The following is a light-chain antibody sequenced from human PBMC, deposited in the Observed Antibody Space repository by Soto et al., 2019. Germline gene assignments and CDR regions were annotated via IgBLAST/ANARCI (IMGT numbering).Light chain of an antibody. V-gene: IGKV1-5*03. CDR3: HQYNGWPRT. CDR1: QTISSW. Sequence: DIQMTQSPSTLSGSVGDRVTITCRASQTISSWLAWYQQKPGKAPKLLIYKASSLESGVPSRFSGSGSGTEFTLTITSLQSEDFAVYYCHQYNGWPRTFGQGTKVDIK. CDR2: KAS. J-gene: IGKJ1*01.